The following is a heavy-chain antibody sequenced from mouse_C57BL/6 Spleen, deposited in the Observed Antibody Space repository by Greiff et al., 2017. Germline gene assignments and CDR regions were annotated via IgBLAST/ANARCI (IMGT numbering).Heavy chain of an antibody. V-gene: IGHV1-64*01. D-gene: IGHD1-1*02. CDR3: ARMRYYHAMDY. CDR1: GYTFTSYW. J-gene: IGHJ4*01. Sequence: VQLQQSGAELVKPGASVKLSCKASGYTFTSYWMHWVKQRPGQGLEWIGMIHPNSGSTNYNEKFKSKATLTVDKSSSTAYMQLSSLTSEDSAVYYCARMRYYHAMDYWGQGTSVTVSS. CDR2: IHPNSGST.